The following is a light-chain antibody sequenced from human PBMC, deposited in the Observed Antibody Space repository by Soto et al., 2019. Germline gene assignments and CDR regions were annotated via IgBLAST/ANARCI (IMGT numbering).Light chain of an antibody. CDR2: DVT. J-gene: IGLJ2*01. CDR1: SSDVGGYNY. Sequence: QSALTQPRSVSGSPGQSVTISCTGTSSDVGGYNYVSWYQQYPGKAPKPMIYDVTKRPSGVPDRFSGSKSGNTASLTVSVLHVDDEADYFCSSYAVNKKLLFGGGTKLTVL. V-gene: IGLV2-11*01. CDR3: SSYAVNKKLL.